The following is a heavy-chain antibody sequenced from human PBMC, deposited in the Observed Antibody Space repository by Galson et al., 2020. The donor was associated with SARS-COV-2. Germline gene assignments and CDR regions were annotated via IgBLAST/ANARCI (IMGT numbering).Heavy chain of an antibody. J-gene: IGHJ6*02. CDR3: ARDHSGYVAKGYYYGMDV. V-gene: IGHV3-30-3*01. D-gene: IGHD5-12*01. Sequence: GESLKISCAASGFTFSSYAMHWVRQAPGKGLEWVAVISYDGSNKYYADSVKGRFTISRDNSKNTLYLQMNSLRAEDTAVYYCARDHSGYVAKGYYYGMDVWGQGTTVTVSS. CDR1: GFTFSSYA. CDR2: ISYDGSNK.